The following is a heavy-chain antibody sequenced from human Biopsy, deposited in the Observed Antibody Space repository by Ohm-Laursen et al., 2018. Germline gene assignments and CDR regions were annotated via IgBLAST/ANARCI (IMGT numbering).Heavy chain of an antibody. J-gene: IGHJ6*02. Sequence: ASVKVSCKASGYTFTDYGISWVRQAPGQGLEWMGWISPYNGDTDYAQKLQGRVTMTTDTSTSTANMELRSLRSDDTAVYFCAREEDNSGYDYYGMDVWGQGTTVTVSS. CDR3: AREEDNSGYDYYGMDV. CDR2: ISPYNGDT. CDR1: GYTFTDYG. D-gene: IGHD3-22*01. V-gene: IGHV1-18*01.